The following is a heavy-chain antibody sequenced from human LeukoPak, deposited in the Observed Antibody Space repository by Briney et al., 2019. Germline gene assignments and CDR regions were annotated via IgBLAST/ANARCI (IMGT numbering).Heavy chain of an antibody. Sequence: KSSETLSLTCTVSGDSLSGSSVYYWDWIRQPPGKGLEWIGSIYYRGNTYYNPSLESRVSISMDTSKNQFSMKLRSVTAADTAVYYCARAGNWGSPSYFDYWGQGTLVTVSS. V-gene: IGHV4-39*07. CDR1: GDSLSGSSVYY. CDR2: IYYRGNT. CDR3: ARAGNWGSPSYFDY. D-gene: IGHD7-27*01. J-gene: IGHJ4*02.